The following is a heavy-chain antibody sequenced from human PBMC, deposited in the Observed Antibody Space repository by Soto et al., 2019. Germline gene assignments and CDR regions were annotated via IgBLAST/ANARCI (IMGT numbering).Heavy chain of an antibody. D-gene: IGHD3-22*01. CDR1: GYTFTGYY. CDR3: ARLGASSYYDSSGSTSDYYGMDV. V-gene: IGHV1-2*02. Sequence: GASVKVSCKASGYTFTGYYMHWVRQAPGQGLEWMGWINPNSGGTNYAQKFQGRVTMTRDTSISTAYMELSRLRSDDTAVYYCARLGASSYYDSSGSTSDYYGMDVWGHGTTVTVSS. J-gene: IGHJ6*02. CDR2: INPNSGGT.